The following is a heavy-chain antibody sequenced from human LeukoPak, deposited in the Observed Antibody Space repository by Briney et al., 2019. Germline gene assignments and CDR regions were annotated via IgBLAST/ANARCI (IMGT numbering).Heavy chain of an antibody. J-gene: IGHJ3*02. Sequence: SETLSLTCAVYGGSFSGYYWSWIRQPPGKGLEWIGEINHSGSTNYNPSLKSRVTISVDTSKNQFSLKLSSVTAADTAVYYCARHGKGVTYFYTFDIWGQGTVVAVSS. V-gene: IGHV4-34*01. D-gene: IGHD2/OR15-2a*01. CDR3: ARHGKGVTYFYTFDI. CDR1: GGSFSGYY. CDR2: INHSGST.